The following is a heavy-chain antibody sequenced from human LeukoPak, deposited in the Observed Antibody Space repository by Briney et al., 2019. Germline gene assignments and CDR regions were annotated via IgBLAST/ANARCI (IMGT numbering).Heavy chain of an antibody. D-gene: IGHD2/OR15-2a*01. J-gene: IGHJ6*03. Sequence: GGSLRLSCAASGFTVSSNYMSWVRQAPGKGLEWVSVIYSGGSTYYADSVKGRFTISRDNSKNTLYLQMNSLRAEDTAVYYCARSLSRYYYYYMDVWGKGTTATVSS. CDR1: GFTVSSNY. V-gene: IGHV3-53*01. CDR2: IYSGGST. CDR3: ARSLSRYYYYYMDV.